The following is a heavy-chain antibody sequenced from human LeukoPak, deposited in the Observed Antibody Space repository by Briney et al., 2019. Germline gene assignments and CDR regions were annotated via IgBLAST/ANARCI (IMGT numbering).Heavy chain of an antibody. V-gene: IGHV3-20*04. CDR1: GFTFDDYG. J-gene: IGHJ4*02. Sequence: GGSLRLSCAASGFTFDDYGMSWVRQAPGKGLEWVSGINWNGGSTGYADSVKGRFTISRDNAKNSLYLQMNSLRAEDTAVYYCAKSFGPVIAAAGTGADWGQGTLVTVSS. CDR3: AKSFGPVIAAAGTGAD. CDR2: INWNGGST. D-gene: IGHD6-13*01.